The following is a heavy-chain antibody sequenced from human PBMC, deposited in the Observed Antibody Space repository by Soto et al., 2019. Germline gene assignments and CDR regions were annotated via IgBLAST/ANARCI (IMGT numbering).Heavy chain of an antibody. Sequence: PGESLKISCKGSGYSFPTSWIGWVRQTPGKGLEWIGIIHPSDSDITYMPTFEGRVIISADNSISTAYLQWTSLQASDTAKYFCARRHGYSYGYVDFWGQGTLVTVSS. D-gene: IGHD5-18*01. CDR2: IHPSDSDI. CDR3: ARRHGYSYGYVDF. V-gene: IGHV5-51*01. CDR1: GYSFPTSW. J-gene: IGHJ4*03.